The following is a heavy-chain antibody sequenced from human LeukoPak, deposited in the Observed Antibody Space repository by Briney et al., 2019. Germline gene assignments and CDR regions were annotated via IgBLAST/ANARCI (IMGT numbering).Heavy chain of an antibody. CDR3: ARDLYCSSTSCYDYYGSGSYAN. CDR2: TSFDGNNQ. Sequence: GGSLRLSCVASGFTFSSYGMHWVRQAPGKGLEWVAVTSFDGNNQYYADSVKGRFTISRDNAKNSLYLQMNSLRAEDTAVYYCARDLYCSSTSCYDYYGSGSYANWGQGTLVTVSS. D-gene: IGHD2-2*01. V-gene: IGHV3-30*03. J-gene: IGHJ4*02. CDR1: GFTFSSYG.